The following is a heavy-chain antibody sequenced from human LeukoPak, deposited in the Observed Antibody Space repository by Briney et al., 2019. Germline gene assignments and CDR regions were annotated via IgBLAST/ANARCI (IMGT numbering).Heavy chain of an antibody. CDR2: INPNSGGT. J-gene: IGHJ4*02. Sequence: ASVKVSCKASGYTFTSYGISWVRQAPGQGLEWMGRINPNSGGTNYAQKFQGRVTMTRDTSISTAYMELSRLRSDDTAVYYCARMRPGSSGYYQYFDYWGQGTLVTVSS. V-gene: IGHV1-2*06. CDR1: GYTFTSYG. CDR3: ARMRPGSSGYYQYFDY. D-gene: IGHD3-22*01.